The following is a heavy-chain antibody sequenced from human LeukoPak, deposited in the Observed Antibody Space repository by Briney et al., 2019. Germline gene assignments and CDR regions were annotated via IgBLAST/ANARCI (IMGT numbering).Heavy chain of an antibody. D-gene: IGHD5-12*01. J-gene: IGHJ4*02. Sequence: ASVKVSCKTSGYRFSGYYMHWVRQAPGQGLEWMGWINPNSGATNYAQNFQGWVTMTRDMSVSTGYMELRRLTSDDTAVYYCARGLLNGHDFDYWGQGTLVTVSS. V-gene: IGHV1-2*04. CDR1: GYRFSGYY. CDR2: INPNSGAT. CDR3: ARGLLNGHDFDY.